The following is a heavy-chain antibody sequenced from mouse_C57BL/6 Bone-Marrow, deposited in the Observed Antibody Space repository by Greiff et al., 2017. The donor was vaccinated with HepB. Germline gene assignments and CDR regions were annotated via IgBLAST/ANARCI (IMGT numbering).Heavy chain of an antibody. CDR1: GFTFSSYA. CDR3: ARDGDGYYEDY. Sequence: DEQLVESGGGLVKPGGSLKLSCAASGFTFSSYAMSWVRQTPEKRLEWVATISDGGSYTYYPDNVKGRFTISRDNAKNNLYLQMSHLKSEDTAMYYCARDGDGYYEDYWGQGTTLTVSS. V-gene: IGHV5-4*01. CDR2: ISDGGSYT. J-gene: IGHJ2*01. D-gene: IGHD2-3*01.